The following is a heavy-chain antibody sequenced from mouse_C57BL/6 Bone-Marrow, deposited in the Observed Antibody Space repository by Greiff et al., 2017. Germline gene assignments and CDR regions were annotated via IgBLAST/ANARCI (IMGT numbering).Heavy chain of an antibody. J-gene: IGHJ2*01. V-gene: IGHV1-52*01. CDR1: GYTFTSYW. CDR2: IDPSDSET. CDR3: ARGGWLLHDY. Sequence: QVQLKQPGAELVRPGSSVKLSCKASGYTFTSYWMHWVKQRPIQGLEWIGNIDPSDSETHYNQKFKDKATLTVDKSSSTAYMQLSSLTSEDSAVYYCARGGWLLHDYWGQGTTLTVSS. D-gene: IGHD2-3*01.